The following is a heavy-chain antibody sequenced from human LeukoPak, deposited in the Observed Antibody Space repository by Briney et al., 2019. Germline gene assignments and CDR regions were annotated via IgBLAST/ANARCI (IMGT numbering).Heavy chain of an antibody. CDR1: GGSISSGGYS. Sequence: SETLSLTCAVSGGSISSGGYSWSWIRQPPGKGLEWIGYIYYSGSTYYNPSLKSRVTISVDTSKNQFSLKLSSVTAADTAVYYCARVTGYSYGFNYYYYYMDVWGKGTTVTVSS. CDR3: ARVTGYSYGFNYYYYYMDV. V-gene: IGHV4-30-4*07. J-gene: IGHJ6*03. CDR2: IYYSGST. D-gene: IGHD5-18*01.